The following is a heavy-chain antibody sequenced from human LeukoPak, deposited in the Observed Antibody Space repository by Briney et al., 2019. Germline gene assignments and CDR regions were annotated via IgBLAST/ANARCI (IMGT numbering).Heavy chain of an antibody. CDR2: IRYDGSNK. Sequence: GGSLRLSCAASGFTFSSYVMHWVRQAPGKGLEWVAFIRYDGSNKYYPDSVKGRFTISRDNSKNTLYLKMNSLRAEDTAVYYCAKVGIVVVPAARGAFDIWGQGTMVTVSS. J-gene: IGHJ3*02. V-gene: IGHV3-30*02. CDR1: GFTFSSYV. CDR3: AKVGIVVVPAARGAFDI. D-gene: IGHD2-2*01.